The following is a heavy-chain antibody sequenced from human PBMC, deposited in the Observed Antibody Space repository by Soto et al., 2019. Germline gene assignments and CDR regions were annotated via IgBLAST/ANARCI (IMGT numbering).Heavy chain of an antibody. V-gene: IGHV1-69*13. D-gene: IGHD3-22*01. CDR3: ARDPYYYDSSGYPPRYFQH. J-gene: IGHJ1*01. CDR1: GGTFSSYA. CDR2: IIPIFGTA. Sequence: ASVKVSCKASGGTFSSYAISWVRQAPGQGLEWMGGIIPIFGTANYAQKFQGRVTITADESTSTAYMELSSLRSEDTAVYYCARDPYYYDSSGYPPRYFQHWGQGTLVTVSS.